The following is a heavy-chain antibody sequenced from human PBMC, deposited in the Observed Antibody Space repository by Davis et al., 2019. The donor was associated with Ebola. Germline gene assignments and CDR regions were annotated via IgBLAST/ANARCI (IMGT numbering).Heavy chain of an antibody. V-gene: IGHV3-53*01. D-gene: IGHD3-3*01. CDR3: ARLDFWSGYTADY. CDR1: GFTVSSNY. J-gene: IGHJ4*02. CDR2: IYSGGST. Sequence: GESLKISCAASGFTVSSNYMSWVRQAPGKGLEWVSVIYSGGSTYYADSVKGRFTISRDNSKNTLYLQMNSLRAEDTAVYYCARLDFWSGYTADYWGQGTLVTVSS.